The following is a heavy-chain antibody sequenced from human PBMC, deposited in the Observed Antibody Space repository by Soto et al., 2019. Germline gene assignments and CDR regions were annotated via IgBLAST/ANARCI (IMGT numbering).Heavy chain of an antibody. CDR2: ISAYNGNT. CDR1: GYAFTSYG. J-gene: IGHJ4*02. V-gene: IGHV1-18*01. CDR3: ARRYCSGGSCYFSDY. D-gene: IGHD2-15*01. Sequence: ASVKVSCKASGYAFTSYGISWGRQAPGQGLEWMGWISAYNGNTNYAQKLQGRVTMTTDTSTSTAYMELRSLRSDDTAVYYCARRYCSGGSCYFSDYWGQGTLVTVSS.